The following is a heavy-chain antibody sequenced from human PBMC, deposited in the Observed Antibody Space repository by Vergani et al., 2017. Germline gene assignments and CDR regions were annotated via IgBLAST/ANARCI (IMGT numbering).Heavy chain of an antibody. V-gene: IGHV4-34*01. CDR2: INHSGST. Sequence: QVQLQQWGAGLLKPSETLSLTCAVYGGSFSGYYWSWIRQPPGKGLEWIGEINHSGSTNYNPSLKSRVTISVETSKNQFSLKLSSVTAADTAVYYCARGPRGMSGYHYYWGQGTLVTVAS. CDR1: GGSFSGYY. J-gene: IGHJ4*02. CDR3: ARGPRGMSGYHYY. D-gene: IGHD3-3*01.